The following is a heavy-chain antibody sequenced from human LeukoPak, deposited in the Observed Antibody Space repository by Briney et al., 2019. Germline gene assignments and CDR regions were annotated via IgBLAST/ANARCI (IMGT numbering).Heavy chain of an antibody. V-gene: IGHV4-39*01. Sequence: SETLSLTCTVSGGSISSSSYYWGWIRQPPGKGLEWIGSIYYSGSTYYNPSLKSRVTISVDTSKNQFSLKLSSVTAADTAVYYCSRSHEYSSGWYFDYWGQGTLVTVSS. CDR3: SRSHEYSSGWYFDY. CDR2: IYYSGST. J-gene: IGHJ4*02. CDR1: GGSISSSSYY. D-gene: IGHD6-19*01.